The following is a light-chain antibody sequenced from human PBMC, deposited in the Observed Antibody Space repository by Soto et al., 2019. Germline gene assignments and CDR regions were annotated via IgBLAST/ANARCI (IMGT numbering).Light chain of an antibody. CDR2: AAS. V-gene: IGKV1-39*01. J-gene: IGKJ2*01. CDR1: QTISTY. CDR3: QQSTGIPYT. Sequence: DIQMTQSPSSLSASVGDRVTITCRARQTISTYLNWYQQNPGKAPKLLIYAASSLQSGVPSRFSGSGSGTDFTLTISSLQPEDFATYYCQQSTGIPYTFGQGTKLEIK.